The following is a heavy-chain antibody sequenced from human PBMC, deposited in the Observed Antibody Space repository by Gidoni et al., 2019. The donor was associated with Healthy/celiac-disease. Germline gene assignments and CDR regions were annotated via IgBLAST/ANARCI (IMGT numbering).Heavy chain of an antibody. J-gene: IGHJ4*02. CDR2: IYYSGST. CDR3: ARDGGSSWYPFDY. Sequence: QVQLQESGPGLVKPSETLSLTCTVSGGSISSYYWSWIRQPPGKGLEWIGYIYYSGSTNYNPSLKSRVTISVDTSKNQFSLKLSSVTAADTAVYYCARDGGSSWYPFDYWGQGTLVTVSS. V-gene: IGHV4-59*01. D-gene: IGHD6-13*01. CDR1: GGSISSYY.